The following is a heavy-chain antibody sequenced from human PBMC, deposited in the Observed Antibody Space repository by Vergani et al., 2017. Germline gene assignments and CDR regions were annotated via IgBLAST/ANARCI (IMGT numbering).Heavy chain of an antibody. CDR3: AKQDIVLMVYARGGLDY. Sequence: EVQLLQSGGGVIQPGGSLRLSCVASGFTFSNSAMSWVRQTSGKGLEWVSAISGHGDRTYYADSVKGRFTISRDNSKNTVYLQMNSLRAEDTAVYYCAKQDIVLMVYARGGLDYWGQGTLVTVSS. CDR1: GFTFSNSA. J-gene: IGHJ4*02. D-gene: IGHD2-8*01. CDR2: ISGHGDRT. V-gene: IGHV3-23*01.